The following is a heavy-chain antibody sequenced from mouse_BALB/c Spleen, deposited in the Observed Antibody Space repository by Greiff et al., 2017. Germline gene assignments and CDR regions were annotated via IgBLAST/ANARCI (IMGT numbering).Heavy chain of an antibody. J-gene: IGHJ2*01. D-gene: IGHD3-1*01. Sequence: EVKLVESGGGLVKPGGSLKLSCAASGFTFSSYAMSWVRQSPEKRLEWVAEISSGGSYTYYPDTVTGRFTISRDNAKNTLYLEMSSLRSEDTAMYYCARYSSGYDYFDYWGQGTTLTVSS. CDR1: GFTFSSYA. CDR2: ISSGGSYT. V-gene: IGHV5-9-4*01. CDR3: ARYSSGYDYFDY.